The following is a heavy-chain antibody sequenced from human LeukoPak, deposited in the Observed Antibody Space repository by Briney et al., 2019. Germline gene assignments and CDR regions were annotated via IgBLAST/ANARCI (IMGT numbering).Heavy chain of an antibody. CDR3: ANGDYLSPFDY. D-gene: IGHD4-17*01. CDR1: GFTFSSYA. J-gene: IGHJ4*02. V-gene: IGHV3-30*04. Sequence: GGSLRLSCAASGFTFSSYAMHWVRQAPGKGLEWVAVISYDGSNKYYADSVKGRFTISRDNSMNTLYLQMNSLRAEDTAVYYCANGDYLSPFDYWGQGTLVTVSS. CDR2: ISYDGSNK.